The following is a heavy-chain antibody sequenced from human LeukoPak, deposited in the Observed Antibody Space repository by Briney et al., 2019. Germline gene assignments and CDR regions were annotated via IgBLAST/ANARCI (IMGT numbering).Heavy chain of an antibody. V-gene: IGHV3-23*01. Sequence: GSLRLSCAASGFTVSSNYMSWVRQAPGKGLEWVSAISGSGGSTYYADSVKGRFTISRDNSKNTLYLQMNSLRAEDTAVYYCAKDLRSSTASWGQGTLVTVSS. J-gene: IGHJ4*02. CDR1: GFTVSSNY. CDR2: ISGSGGST. D-gene: IGHD5-18*01. CDR3: AKDLRSSTAS.